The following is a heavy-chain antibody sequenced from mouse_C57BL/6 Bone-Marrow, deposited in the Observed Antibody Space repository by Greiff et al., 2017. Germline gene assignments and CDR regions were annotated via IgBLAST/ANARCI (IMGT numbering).Heavy chain of an antibody. CDR2: IYPGSGKT. D-gene: IGHD2-3*01. J-gene: IGHJ2*01. Sequence: QVKLMPSGPDLVKPGASLQISCTASGYSFTSYYIPWVKQRPGQGLEWIGWIYPGSGKTKYTEKLTSKATLTTDTYSSTAYMQISSLTSEDSAVYYCARRRDGYCFDYWGKGTTLTVSS. V-gene: IGHV1-66*01. CDR1: GYSFTSYY. CDR3: ARRRDGYCFDY.